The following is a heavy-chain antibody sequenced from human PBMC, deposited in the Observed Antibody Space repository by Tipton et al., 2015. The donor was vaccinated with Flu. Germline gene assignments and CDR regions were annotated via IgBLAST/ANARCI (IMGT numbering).Heavy chain of an antibody. CDR2: ISGSGGST. CDR3: AKAVVVPAAIPNFDY. D-gene: IGHD2-2*01. CDR1: GFTFSSYA. V-gene: IGHV3-23*01. Sequence: SLRLSCAASGFTFSSYAMSWVRQAPGKGLEWVSAISGSGGSTYYADSVKGRFTISRDNSKNTLYLQMNSLRAEDAAVYYCAKAVVVPAAIPNFDYWGQGTLVTVSS. J-gene: IGHJ4*02.